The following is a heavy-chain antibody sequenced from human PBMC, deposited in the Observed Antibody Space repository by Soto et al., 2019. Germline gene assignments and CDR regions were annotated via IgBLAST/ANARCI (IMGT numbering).Heavy chain of an antibody. CDR3: ARGGGIVDN. CDR2: IKEDGTNT. Sequence: EVQVVESWGDLVQPGGSLRLSWAASGFAFNNDWMTWVRQASGKGLEWVASIKEDGTNTYYADSVRGRFTLSRDNTKNSLYLQMNSLRSEDTAVYYCARGGGIVDNWGQGTRVTVSS. D-gene: IGHD3-10*01. CDR1: GFAFNNDW. V-gene: IGHV3-7*01. J-gene: IGHJ4*02.